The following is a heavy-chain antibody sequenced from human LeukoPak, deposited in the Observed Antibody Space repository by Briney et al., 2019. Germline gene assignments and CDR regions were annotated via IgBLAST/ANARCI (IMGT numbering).Heavy chain of an antibody. Sequence: SETLSLTCAVYGGSFSGYHWTWIRQSPGKGLEWIGDINPSGSTYYNLSLKSRLTISVDTSKNQFSLKLRSVTAADTAVYYCARGRHDITMIVVVMTSVSYYLDVWGKGTTVTVS. CDR1: GGSFSGYH. D-gene: IGHD3-22*01. V-gene: IGHV4-34*01. CDR3: ARGRHDITMIVVVMTSVSYYLDV. CDR2: INPSGST. J-gene: IGHJ6*03.